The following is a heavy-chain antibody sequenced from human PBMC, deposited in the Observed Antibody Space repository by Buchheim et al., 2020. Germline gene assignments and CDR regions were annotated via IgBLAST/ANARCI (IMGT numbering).Heavy chain of an antibody. D-gene: IGHD2-15*01. Sequence: QVQLVESGGGVVQPGRSLRLSCAASGFTFSSYGMHWVRQAPGKGLEWVAVMSYDGSNTYHADSVKGRFTISRDNSKNTLNLQMNSLRADDTAVYYCARDSIRVVVAATPSFDYYYGMDVWGQGTT. CDR3: ARDSIRVVVAATPSFDYYYGMDV. CDR2: MSYDGSNT. J-gene: IGHJ6*02. V-gene: IGHV3-30-3*01. CDR1: GFTFSSYG.